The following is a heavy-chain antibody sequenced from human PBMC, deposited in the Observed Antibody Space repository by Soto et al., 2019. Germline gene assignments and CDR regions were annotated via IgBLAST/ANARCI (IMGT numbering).Heavy chain of an antibody. V-gene: IGHV4-39*01. J-gene: IGHJ4*02. CDR2: IYYSGST. CDR3: ARVNGETLRFLEWLSMYYFDY. D-gene: IGHD3-3*01. Sequence: QLQLQESGPGLVKPSETLSLTCTVSGGSISSSSYYWGWIRQPPGKGLEWIGSIYYSGSTYYNPSLKSRVTISVDTSKNQFSLKLSPVTAADTAVYYCARVNGETLRFLEWLSMYYFDYWGQGTLVTVSS. CDR1: GGSISSSSYY.